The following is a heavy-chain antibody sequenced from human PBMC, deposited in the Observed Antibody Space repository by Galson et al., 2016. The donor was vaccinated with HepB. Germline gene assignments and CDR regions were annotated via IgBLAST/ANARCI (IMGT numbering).Heavy chain of an antibody. Sequence: SVKVSCKASGYTFTSYYMHWVRQAPGQGLEWMGIINPSGSTSYAQRFQGRVTMTRDTSTSTVYMELSSLTSEATAVYFCVGGYCSSTSCYKDSFGIWGQGTMVTVSS. V-gene: IGHV1-46*03. CDR2: INPSGST. D-gene: IGHD2-2*02. CDR3: VGGYCSSTSCYKDSFGI. J-gene: IGHJ3*02. CDR1: GYTFTSYY.